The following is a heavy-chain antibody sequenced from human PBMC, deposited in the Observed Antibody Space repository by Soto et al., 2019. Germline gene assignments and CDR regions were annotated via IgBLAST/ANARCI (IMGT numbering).Heavy chain of an antibody. CDR3: AXXXTATTGFDY. Sequence: QITLKESGPTLVKPTQTLTLTCTFSGFSLTTNGVGVGWIRQPPGKTLEWLALIYWDGDKRYSPSLKSRLTXTKXTSKXQXVLTMTNMDPVDTATXXXAXXXTATTGFDYWGQGALVTVSS. D-gene: IGHD4-17*01. CDR1: GFSLTTNGVG. J-gene: IGHJ4*02. V-gene: IGHV2-5*02. CDR2: IYWDGDK.